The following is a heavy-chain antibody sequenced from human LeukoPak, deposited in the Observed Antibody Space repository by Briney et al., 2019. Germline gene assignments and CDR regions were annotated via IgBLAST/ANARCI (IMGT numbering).Heavy chain of an antibody. D-gene: IGHD5-18*01. CDR1: GFTFSSYS. Sequence: KTGGSLRLSCAASGFTFSSYSMNWVRQAPGKGLEWVSSISSSSSYIYYADSVKGRFTISRDNAKNSLYLQMNSLRAEDTAVYYCARFADTAMVEYYFDYWGQGTLVTVSS. CDR2: ISSSSSYI. J-gene: IGHJ4*02. V-gene: IGHV3-21*01. CDR3: ARFADTAMVEYYFDY.